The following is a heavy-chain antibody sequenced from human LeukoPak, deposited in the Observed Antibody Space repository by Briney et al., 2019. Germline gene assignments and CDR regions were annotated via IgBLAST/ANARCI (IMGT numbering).Heavy chain of an antibody. V-gene: IGHV1-46*01. J-gene: IGHJ6*03. CDR3: ARAIDIVVVPAAGRSDYYMDV. CDR1: GYTFTSYY. CDR2: INPSGGST. D-gene: IGHD2-2*01. Sequence: ASVKVSCKASGYTFTSYYMHWVRQAPGQGLEWMGIINPSGGSTSYAQKFQGRVTMTRDTSTSTVYMELSSLRSEDTAVYYCARAIDIVVVPAAGRSDYYMDVWGKGTTVTVSS.